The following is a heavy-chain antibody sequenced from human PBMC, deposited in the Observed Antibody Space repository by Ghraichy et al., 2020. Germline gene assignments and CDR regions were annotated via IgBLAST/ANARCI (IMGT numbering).Heavy chain of an antibody. CDR1: GFTFSSYA. D-gene: IGHD3-22*01. J-gene: IGHJ4*02. CDR3: AKYGNYYDSSGYYGHFDY. V-gene: IGHV3-23*01. Sequence: GGSLRLSCAASGFTFSSYAMSWVRQAPGKGLEWVSAISGSGGSTYYADSVKGRFTISRDNSKNTLYLQMNSLRAEDTAVYYCAKYGNYYDSSGYYGHFDYWGQGTLVTVSS. CDR2: ISGSGGST.